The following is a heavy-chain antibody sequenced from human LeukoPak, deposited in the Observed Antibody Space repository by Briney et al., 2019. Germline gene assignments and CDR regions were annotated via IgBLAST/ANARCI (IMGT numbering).Heavy chain of an antibody. J-gene: IGHJ4*02. CDR1: GFTVSSNY. CDR3: ARSYCGGDCRSDY. CDR2: IYSGGST. Sequence: GGSLRLSCAASGFTVSSNYMSWVRQAPGKGLEWVSVIYSGGSTYYADSVKGRFTISRDNSKNTLYLQMNCLRAEDTAVYYCARSYCGGDCRSDYWGQGTLVTVSS. V-gene: IGHV3-53*01. D-gene: IGHD2-21*02.